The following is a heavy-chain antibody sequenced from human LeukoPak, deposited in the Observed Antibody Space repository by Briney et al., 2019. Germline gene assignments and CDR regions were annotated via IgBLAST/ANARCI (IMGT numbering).Heavy chain of an antibody. D-gene: IGHD6-13*01. CDR1: GGSISSYY. J-gene: IGHJ4*02. CDR2: IYYSGSI. Sequence: SETLSLTCTVSGGSISSYYWSWIRQPPGKGLEWIGYIYYSGSINYNPPLKSRVTISVDTSKNQFSLKLSSVTAADTAVYYCARYDSSSWPDWGQGTLVTVSS. CDR3: ARYDSSSWPD. V-gene: IGHV4-59*01.